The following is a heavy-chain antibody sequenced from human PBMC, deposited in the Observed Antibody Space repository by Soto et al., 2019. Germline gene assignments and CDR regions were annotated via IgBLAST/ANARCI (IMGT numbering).Heavy chain of an antibody. Sequence: ASVKVSCKASGYTFTSYGISWVRQAPGQGLEWMGWISAYNGNTNYAQKLQGRVTMTTDTSTSTAYMELRSLRSDDTAVYYCATSGHLGELSLPAFDYWGQGTLVTVSS. V-gene: IGHV1-18*01. J-gene: IGHJ4*02. D-gene: IGHD3-16*02. CDR3: ATSGHLGELSLPAFDY. CDR1: GYTFTSYG. CDR2: ISAYNGNT.